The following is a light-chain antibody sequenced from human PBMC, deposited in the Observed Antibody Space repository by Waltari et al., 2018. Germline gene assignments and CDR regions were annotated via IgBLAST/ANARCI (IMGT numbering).Light chain of an antibody. V-gene: IGKV1-5*03. CDR1: QSISSW. Sequence: DIQMTQSPSTLSASVGDRVTITCRASQSISSWLAWYQQKPGKAPKLLIYKASSLESGVPSRCSGSGSGTEFTLTISSLQPDDFATYYRQQYNSPWTFGQGTKVEIK. CDR2: KAS. J-gene: IGKJ1*01. CDR3: QQYNSPWT.